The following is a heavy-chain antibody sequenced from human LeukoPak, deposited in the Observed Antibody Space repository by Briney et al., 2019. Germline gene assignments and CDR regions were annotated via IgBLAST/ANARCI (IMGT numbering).Heavy chain of an antibody. CDR2: INPSGAST. V-gene: IGHV1-46*01. D-gene: IGHD3/OR15-3a*01. CDR1: GYTFTSSF. Sequence: ASVKVSCKTSGYTFTSSFIHWVRQAPGQGLEWMGIINPSGASTSYAQRFQGRVTMTRDMSTSTVFMELSSLRSEDTAVYYCARETPGTGAFDYWGQGTLVTVSS. J-gene: IGHJ4*02. CDR3: ARETPGTGAFDY.